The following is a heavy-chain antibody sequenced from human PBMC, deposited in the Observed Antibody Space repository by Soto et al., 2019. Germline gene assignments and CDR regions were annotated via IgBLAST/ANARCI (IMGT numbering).Heavy chain of an antibody. Sequence: QVHLVQSGAEVKKPGASVKVSCKASGYTFTSYGITWVRQAPGQGLEWMGWISAHNGNTDYAQKLQGRVIVTRDTSTSTASMELRSLISDDTAVYYCARGRYGDYWGQGDLVTVSS. CDR1: GYTFTSYG. V-gene: IGHV1-18*01. D-gene: IGHD1-1*01. CDR2: ISAHNGNT. CDR3: ARGRYGDY. J-gene: IGHJ4*02.